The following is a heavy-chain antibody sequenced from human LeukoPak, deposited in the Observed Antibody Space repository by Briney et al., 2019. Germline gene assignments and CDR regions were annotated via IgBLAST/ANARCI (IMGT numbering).Heavy chain of an antibody. J-gene: IGHJ3*02. CDR3: ARLVPTMVRGVYAFDI. Sequence: YSGSTNYNPSLKSRVTISVDTSKNQFSLKLSSVTAADTAVYYCARLVPTMVRGVYAFDIWGQGTMVTVSS. D-gene: IGHD3-10*01. CDR2: YSGST. V-gene: IGHV4-61*07.